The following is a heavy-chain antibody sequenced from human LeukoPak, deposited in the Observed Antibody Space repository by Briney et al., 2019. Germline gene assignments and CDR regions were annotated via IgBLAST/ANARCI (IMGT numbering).Heavy chain of an antibody. J-gene: IGHJ5*02. CDR3: ARQKRKSSGLLNWFDP. CDR1: GGSISSSSYY. V-gene: IGHV4-39*01. D-gene: IGHD3-3*01. Sequence: KSSETLSLTCTVSGGSISSSSYYWGWIRQPPGKGLEWIGSIYYSGSTYYNPSLKSRVTISVDTSKNQFSLKLSSVTAADTAVYYCARQKRKSSGLLNWFDPWGQGNLVTVSS. CDR2: IYYSGST.